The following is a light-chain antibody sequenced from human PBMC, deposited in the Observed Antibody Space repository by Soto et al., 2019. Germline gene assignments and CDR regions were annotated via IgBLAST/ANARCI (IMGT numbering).Light chain of an antibody. CDR1: QSVSGSY. J-gene: IGKJ1*01. CDR2: GAS. CDR3: QQYAGSPQT. Sequence: IVLTQSPDTLSLSPGESATLSCRASQSVSGSYLAWYQQKPGQPPRLLIYGASSRATVIPDRFSGSGSGTDFTLIISRLEHEDFAVYYCQQYAGSPQTFGQGTKVEVK. V-gene: IGKV3-20*01.